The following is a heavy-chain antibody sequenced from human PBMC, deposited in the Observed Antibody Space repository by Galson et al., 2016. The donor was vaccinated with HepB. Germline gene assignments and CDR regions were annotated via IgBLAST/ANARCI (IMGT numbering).Heavy chain of an antibody. CDR1: GYTFTSNG. V-gene: IGHV1-18*04. Sequence: SVKVSCKASGYTFTSNGISWVRQAPGQGLEWMGWISGYNGNTNYAQKLQGRVTMTTDTSTSTAYMELRSLRSDDTAVYYCARVPNKWELRQFDYWGQGTLVTVSS. D-gene: IGHD1-26*01. CDR2: ISGYNGNT. CDR3: ARVPNKWELRQFDY. J-gene: IGHJ4*02.